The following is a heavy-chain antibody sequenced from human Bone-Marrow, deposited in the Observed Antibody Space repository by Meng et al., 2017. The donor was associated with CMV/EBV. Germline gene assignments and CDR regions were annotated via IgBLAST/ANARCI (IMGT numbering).Heavy chain of an antibody. Sequence: GESLKISCAASGFTFSSYSMNWVRQAPGKGLEWVSSISSSSSYIYYADSVKGRFTISRDNAKNSLYLQMNSLRAEDTAVYYCASSREQVRGVIFFFAEPYGMDVWGQGTTVTVSS. CDR3: ASSREQVRGVIFFFAEPYGMDV. CDR2: ISSSSSYI. CDR1: GFTFSSYS. V-gene: IGHV3-21*01. D-gene: IGHD3-10*01. J-gene: IGHJ6*02.